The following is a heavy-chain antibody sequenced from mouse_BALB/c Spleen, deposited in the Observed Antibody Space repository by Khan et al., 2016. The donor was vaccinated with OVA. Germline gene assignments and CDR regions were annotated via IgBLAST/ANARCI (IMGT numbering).Heavy chain of an antibody. CDR3: ARRGNYYGSLDY. CDR2: IDPANGNT. J-gene: IGHJ2*01. Sequence: VQLQQPGAELVKPGASVKLSCTASGFNIKDTYMHWVKQRPEQGLEWIGRIDPANGNTKYDPKFQGKATITADTSSNTAYLQLSSLTSEDTAVEYWARRGNYYGSLDYWGQGTTLTVSS. V-gene: IGHV14-3*02. CDR1: GFNIKDTY. D-gene: IGHD1-1*01.